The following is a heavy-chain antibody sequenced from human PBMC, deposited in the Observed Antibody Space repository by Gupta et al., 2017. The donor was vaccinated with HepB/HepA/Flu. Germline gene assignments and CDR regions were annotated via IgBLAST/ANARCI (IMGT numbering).Heavy chain of an antibody. D-gene: IGHD7-27*01. J-gene: IGHJ4*02. CDR2: ITGDGGST. CDR1: GFTFSNNA. V-gene: IGHV3-23*01. CDR3: AKYRQDGHWGSALGT. Sequence: EVQLLESGGGLVQPGGSLRLSCAASSGFTFSNNAMMCWVRQAPGKGLEWVSSITGDGGSTYYTDSVKGRFTISRDNSKNTLYLQMNSLRVEDTATYFCAKYRQDGHWGSALGTWGRGTLVTVSS.